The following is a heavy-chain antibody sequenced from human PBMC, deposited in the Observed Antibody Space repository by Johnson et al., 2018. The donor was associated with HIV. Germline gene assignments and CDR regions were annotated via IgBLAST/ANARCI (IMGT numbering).Heavy chain of an antibody. V-gene: IGHV3-66*01. Sequence: VQLVESRGGVVQPGGSLRLSCAASGFTVSSNYMSWVRQAPGKGLEWVSVIYSGGSTYYADSVKGRFTISRDNSKNTLYLQMNSLRAEDTAVYHCARERPGYGGHDAFDIWGQGTMVTVSS. J-gene: IGHJ3*02. CDR3: ARERPGYGGHDAFDI. D-gene: IGHD4-23*01. CDR1: GFTVSSNY. CDR2: IYSGGST.